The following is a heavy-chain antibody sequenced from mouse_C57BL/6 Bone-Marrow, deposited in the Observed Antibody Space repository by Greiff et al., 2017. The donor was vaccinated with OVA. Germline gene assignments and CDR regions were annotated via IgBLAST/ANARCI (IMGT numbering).Heavy chain of an antibody. CDR2: IYPGSGST. D-gene: IGHD4-1*01. CDR3: ARYWAPDY. Sequence: VQLQQPGAELVKPGASVKLSCKASGYTFTSYWITWVKQRPGQGLEWIGDIYPGSGSTNYNEKFKSKATLTVDTASSTAYMQLSSLTAEDSAVYYCARYWAPDYWGQGTTLTVSS. V-gene: IGHV1-55*01. J-gene: IGHJ2*01. CDR1: GYTFTSYW.